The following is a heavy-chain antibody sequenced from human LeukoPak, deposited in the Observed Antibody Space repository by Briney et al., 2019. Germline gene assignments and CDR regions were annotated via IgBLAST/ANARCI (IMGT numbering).Heavy chain of an antibody. J-gene: IGHJ4*02. CDR1: GGSFSGYS. CDR2: IYHSGST. Sequence: SETLSLTCAVYGGSFSGYSWSWIRQPPGKGLEWIGYIYHSGSTYYNPSLKSRVTISVDRSKNQFSLKLSSVTAADTAVYYCARHSYDSSGYKGFDYWGQGTLVTVSS. D-gene: IGHD3-22*01. V-gene: IGHV4-30-2*01. CDR3: ARHSYDSSGYKGFDY.